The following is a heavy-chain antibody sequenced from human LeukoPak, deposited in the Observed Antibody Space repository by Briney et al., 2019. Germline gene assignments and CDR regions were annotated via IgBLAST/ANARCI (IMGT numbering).Heavy chain of an antibody. CDR3: ARGYYDFPY. D-gene: IGHD3-3*01. V-gene: IGHV4-59*01. Sequence: SETLSLTCTVSGASISSYYWSWIRQPPGKGLEWIGYIYYTGSTNYNPSLKSRVTIPVDTSKNQFSLKLSSVTAADTAVYYCARGYYDFPYWGQGTLVTVSS. CDR1: GASISSYY. CDR2: IYYTGST. J-gene: IGHJ4*02.